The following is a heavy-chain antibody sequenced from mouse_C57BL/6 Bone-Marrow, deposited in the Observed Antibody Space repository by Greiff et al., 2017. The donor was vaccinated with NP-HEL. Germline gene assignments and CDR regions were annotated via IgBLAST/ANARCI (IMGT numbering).Heavy chain of an antibody. D-gene: IGHD4-1*01. CDR2: IYPRDGST. CDR1: GYTFTDHT. CDR3: ARCIWAWFAY. J-gene: IGHJ3*01. V-gene: IGHV1-78*01. Sequence: QVQLQHSYSYFFKPVASVKISCKVSGYTFTDHTIHWMKQRPEQGLEWIGYIYPRDGSTKYNEKFKGKATLTADKSSSTAYMQLNSLTSEDSAVYFCARCIWAWFAYWGQGTLVTVSA.